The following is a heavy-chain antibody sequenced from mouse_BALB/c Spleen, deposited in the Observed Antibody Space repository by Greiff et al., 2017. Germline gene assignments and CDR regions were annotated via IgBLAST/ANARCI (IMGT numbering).Heavy chain of an antibody. D-gene: IGHD2-2*01. CDR3: AGSRGYDDYAMDY. V-gene: IGHV1-4*01. CDR2: INPSSGYT. CDR1: GYTFTSYT. J-gene: IGHJ4*01. Sequence: VQLQQSGAELARPGASVKMSCKASGYTFTSYTMHWVKQRPGQGLEWIGYINPSSGYTNYNQKFKDKATLTADKSSSTAYMQLSSLTSEDSAVYYCAGSRGYDDYAMDYWGQGTSVTVSA.